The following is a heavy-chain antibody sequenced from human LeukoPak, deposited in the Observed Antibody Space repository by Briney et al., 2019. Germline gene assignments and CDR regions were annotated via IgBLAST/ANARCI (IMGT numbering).Heavy chain of an antibody. J-gene: IGHJ4*02. Sequence: SETLSLTRTVSGGSISSYYWSWIRQPPGKGLEWIGYIYYTASTNYNPSLKSRVTISVDTSKTQFSLKLSSVTAADTAVYYCARGGDYGSGSYYNAFDYWGQGTLVTVSS. CDR3: ARGGDYGSGSYYNAFDY. D-gene: IGHD3-10*01. CDR2: IYYTAST. CDR1: GGSISSYY. V-gene: IGHV4-59*01.